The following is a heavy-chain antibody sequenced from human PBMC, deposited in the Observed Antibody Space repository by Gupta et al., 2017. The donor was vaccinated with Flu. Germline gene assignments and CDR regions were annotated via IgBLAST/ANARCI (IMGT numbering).Heavy chain of an antibody. D-gene: IGHD2-2*01. Sequence: RQAPGKGLEWVAVISYDGSNKYYADSVKGRFTISRDNSKNTLYLQMNSLRAEDTAVYYCARDLGYCSSTSCFALGGAFDIWGQGTMVTVSS. V-gene: IGHV3-30-3*01. CDR2: ISYDGSNK. J-gene: IGHJ3*02. CDR3: ARDLGYCSSTSCFALGGAFDI.